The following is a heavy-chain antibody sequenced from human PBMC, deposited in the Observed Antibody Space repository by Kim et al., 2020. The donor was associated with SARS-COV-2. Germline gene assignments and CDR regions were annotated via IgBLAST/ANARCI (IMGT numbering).Heavy chain of an antibody. D-gene: IGHD3-10*01. J-gene: IGHJ3*02. Sequence: GGSLRLSCAASGFTFSTYAMSWVRQAPGKGLEWVSGISGSGVSTYYADSAKGRFTISRDNSKNTLYLQMNSLRAEDTAVYYCAKFYGYYGSGTYYNHDAFDIWGQGTMIIVSA. V-gene: IGHV3-23*01. CDR3: AKFYGYYGSGTYYNHDAFDI. CDR2: ISGSGVST. CDR1: GFTFSTYA.